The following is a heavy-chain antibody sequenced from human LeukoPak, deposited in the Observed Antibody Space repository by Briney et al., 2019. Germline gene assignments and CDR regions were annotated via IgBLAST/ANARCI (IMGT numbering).Heavy chain of an antibody. V-gene: IGHV4-39*01. Sequence: SETLSLTCTVSGGSIGSSSYYWGWIRQPPGKGLEWIGSIYYSGSTYYNPSLKSRVTISVDTSKNQFSLKLSSVTAADTAVYYCARNTKTYDILTGYYRGSFDYWGQGTLVTVSS. D-gene: IGHD3-9*01. J-gene: IGHJ4*02. CDR2: IYYSGST. CDR1: GGSIGSSSYY. CDR3: ARNTKTYDILTGYYRGSFDY.